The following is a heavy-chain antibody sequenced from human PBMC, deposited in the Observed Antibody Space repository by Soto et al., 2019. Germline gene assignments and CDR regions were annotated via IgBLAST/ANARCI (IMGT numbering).Heavy chain of an antibody. V-gene: IGHV3-23*01. Sequence: PGGSLILSCAASGFTFSSCAMSWVRQAPGEGLKWVSSISASDGSTYYADSVKGRFTISRDNSKNTLYLQMNSLRAEDAAVYYCAKVALAYCSSTACYDYFDYWGQGTLVTVSS. CDR2: ISASDGST. CDR3: AKVALAYCSSTACYDYFDY. J-gene: IGHJ4*02. D-gene: IGHD2-2*01. CDR1: GFTFSSCA.